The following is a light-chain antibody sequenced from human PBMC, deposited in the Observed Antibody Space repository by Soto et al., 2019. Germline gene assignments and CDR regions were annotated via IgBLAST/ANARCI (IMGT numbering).Light chain of an antibody. V-gene: IGLV2-14*01. CDR2: DVS. Sequence: QSALTQPASVSGSPGQSITISCTGTSSDVGGYNYVSWYQQHPRKVPKLMIYDVSNRPSGVSNRFSGSKSGNTASLTISGLQAEDEADYYCSSYTSGSTVVFGGGTKLTAL. J-gene: IGLJ2*01. CDR3: SSYTSGSTVV. CDR1: SSDVGGYNY.